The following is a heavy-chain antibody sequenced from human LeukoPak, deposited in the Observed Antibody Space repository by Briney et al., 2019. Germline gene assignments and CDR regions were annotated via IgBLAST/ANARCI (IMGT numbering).Heavy chain of an antibody. Sequence: GGSLRLSCAASGFTFRSYSMNWVRQAPGKGLEWVSAIDPSSTYIYYADSVKGRFTISRDNAENSLYLQMNSLRVEDTAVYYCARQRYSLTVAPDAFDIWGLGTMVTVSS. CDR3: ARQRYSLTVAPDAFDI. CDR2: IDPSSTYI. V-gene: IGHV3-21*01. D-gene: IGHD3-9*01. CDR1: GFTFRSYS. J-gene: IGHJ3*02.